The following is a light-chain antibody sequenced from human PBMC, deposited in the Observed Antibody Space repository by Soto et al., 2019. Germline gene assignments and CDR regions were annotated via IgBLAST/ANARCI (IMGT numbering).Light chain of an antibody. J-gene: IGKJ5*01. V-gene: IGKV3-15*01. CDR1: QNVRSN. CDR3: QQYNTWPPIT. CDR2: GAS. Sequence: EIVMTQSPATLSVSPGERATLSCRASQNVRSNLAWYQQNPGQAPRLLIYGASTRATGIPARFSGTGSGTEFTLTISSLQSEDFAVYYCQQYNTWPPITFGQGTRLEIK.